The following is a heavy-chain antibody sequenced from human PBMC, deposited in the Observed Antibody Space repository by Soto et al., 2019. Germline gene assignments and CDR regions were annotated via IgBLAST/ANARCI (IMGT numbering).Heavy chain of an antibody. CDR2: IYSSGSI. V-gene: IGHV3-23*05. CDR1: GFTFDDYA. Sequence: GGSLRLSCAASGFTFDDYAMYWFRQVLGKGLEWVSLIYSSGSIKYADSVKGRFTISRDNTKNIVYLQMNSLSADDSAVYYCASSALRGEVDCRAQRTPVTGSS. CDR3: ASSALRGEVDC. D-gene: IGHD2-21*01. J-gene: IGHJ1*01.